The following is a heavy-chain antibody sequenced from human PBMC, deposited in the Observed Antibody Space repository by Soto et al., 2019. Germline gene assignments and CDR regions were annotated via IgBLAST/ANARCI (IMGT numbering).Heavy chain of an antibody. D-gene: IGHD3-3*01. CDR3: ARLASVLRSFEWLKPDRYNYYAMDV. Sequence: GESLKISCQGSGYNFINYWIAWVRQMPGKGLEWMGIMYPGDSDTRYRPSFQGQVTFSVDKSINTAYLQWSSLKASDSAIYYCARLASVLRSFEWLKPDRYNYYAMDVWGQGITATVSS. V-gene: IGHV5-51*01. CDR1: GYNFINYW. J-gene: IGHJ6*02. CDR2: MYPGDSDT.